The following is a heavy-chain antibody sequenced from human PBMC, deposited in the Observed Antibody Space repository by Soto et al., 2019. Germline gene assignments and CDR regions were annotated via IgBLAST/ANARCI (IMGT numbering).Heavy chain of an antibody. CDR2: ISYDGSNK. CDR3: ARELPNIAAAGTGGAFDY. CDR1: GFTFSSYA. J-gene: IGHJ4*02. D-gene: IGHD6-13*01. Sequence: GGSLRLSCAASGFTFSSYAMHWVRQAPGKGLEWVAVISYDGSNKYYADSVKGRFTISRDNSKNTLYLQMNSLRAEDTAVYYCARELPNIAAAGTGGAFDYWGQGTLVTVSS. V-gene: IGHV3-30-3*01.